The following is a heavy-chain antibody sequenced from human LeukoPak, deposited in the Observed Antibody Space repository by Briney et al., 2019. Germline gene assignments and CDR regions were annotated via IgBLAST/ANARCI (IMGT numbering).Heavy chain of an antibody. CDR3: ARDPYYYDSSGYSDY. J-gene: IGHJ4*02. CDR1: GYTFTGYY. Sequence: ASVKVSCKASGYTFTGYYMHWVRQAPGQGLEWMGRINPNSGGTNYAQKFQGRATMTRDTSISTAYMELSRLRSDDTAVYYCARDPYYYDSSGYSDYWGQGTLVTVSS. CDR2: INPNSGGT. V-gene: IGHV1-2*06. D-gene: IGHD3-22*01.